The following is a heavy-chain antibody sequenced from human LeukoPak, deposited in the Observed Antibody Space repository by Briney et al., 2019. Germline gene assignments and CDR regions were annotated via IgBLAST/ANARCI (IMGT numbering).Heavy chain of an antibody. Sequence: PGGSLRLSCAASGFTFSSYGMSWVRQAPGKGLEWVSSITGSGDSTYSADSVKGRFTISRDNSKNTLYLQMNSLRAEDTAVYYCANRGRGWYFDYWGQGTLVTVSS. CDR2: ITGSGDST. J-gene: IGHJ4*02. CDR3: ANRGRGWYFDY. CDR1: GFTFSSYG. D-gene: IGHD6-19*01. V-gene: IGHV3-23*01.